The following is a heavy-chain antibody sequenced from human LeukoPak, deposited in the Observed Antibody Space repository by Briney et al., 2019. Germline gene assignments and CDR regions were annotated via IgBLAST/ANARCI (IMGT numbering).Heavy chain of an antibody. V-gene: IGHV4-30-4*08. CDR2: INHSGST. Sequence: SQTLSLTCSVSGGSISSDDYYWSWIRQPPGKGLEWIGEINHSGSTNYNPSLKSRVTISVDTSKNQFSLKLSSVTAADTAVYYCARGLKYSSSWYNWFDPWGQGTLVTVSS. J-gene: IGHJ5*02. CDR1: GGSISSDDYY. D-gene: IGHD6-13*01. CDR3: ARGLKYSSSWYNWFDP.